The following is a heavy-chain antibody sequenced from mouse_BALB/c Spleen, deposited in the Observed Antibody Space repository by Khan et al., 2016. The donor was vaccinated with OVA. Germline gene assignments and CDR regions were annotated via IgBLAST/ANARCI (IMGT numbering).Heavy chain of an antibody. Sequence: QVQLQQPGAELARPGASVKMSCKASGYTFTSYTMHWIKQRPGQALEWIGYIDPSSAYTNYNQKFRDKATLTADKSSSTAYMQLSSLTSEDSDVHYCARSAFYGRSSYGDCGGPGSTLTVSS. CDR2: IDPSSAYT. D-gene: IGHD1-1*01. V-gene: IGHV1-4*01. CDR3: ARSAFYGRSSYGDC. CDR1: GYTFTSYT. J-gene: IGHJ2*01.